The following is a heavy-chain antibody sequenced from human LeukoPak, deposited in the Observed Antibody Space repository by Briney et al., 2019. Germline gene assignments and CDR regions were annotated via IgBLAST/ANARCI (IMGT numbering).Heavy chain of an antibody. Sequence: SETLSLTCSVSDGSINSYYWNWIWRPPGKGLEWIGYIYYSGSTNYNPSLKSRVTISVDTSKNQFSLKLSSVTAADTAVYYCARVHPIYPLYNFDYWGQETLVTVSS. J-gene: IGHJ4*02. CDR3: ARVHPIYPLYNFDY. CDR1: DGSINSYY. CDR2: IYYSGST. V-gene: IGHV4-59*01. D-gene: IGHD1-1*01.